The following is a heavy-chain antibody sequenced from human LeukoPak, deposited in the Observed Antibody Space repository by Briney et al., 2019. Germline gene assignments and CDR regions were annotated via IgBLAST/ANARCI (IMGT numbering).Heavy chain of an antibody. D-gene: IGHD5-18*01. CDR2: INSDGSST. V-gene: IGHV3-74*01. Sequence: GGSLGLSCAASGFTFSSYWMHWVRQAPGKGLVWVSRINSDGSSTSYADSVKGRFTISRDNAKNTLYLQMNSLRAEDTAVYYCARGGRYSYAPFDYWGQGTLVTVSS. CDR1: GFTFSSYW. CDR3: ARGGRYSYAPFDY. J-gene: IGHJ4*02.